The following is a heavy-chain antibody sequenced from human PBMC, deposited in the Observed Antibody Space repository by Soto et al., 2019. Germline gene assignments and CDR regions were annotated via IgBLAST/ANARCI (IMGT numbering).Heavy chain of an antibody. CDR2: ISPAGDT. CDR3: ATDGLTHY. V-gene: IGHV3-13*01. J-gene: IGHJ4*02. D-gene: IGHD2-21*01. Sequence: EVQLVESGGGMVQPGGSLKLSCAGSEFTFSVYDMHWVRQPIGKGLEWVSAISPAGDTYYSDSVKGRFTISRENAKDSLYLQMNTLRAEDTAVYYCATDGLTHYWGQGTLVIVSS. CDR1: EFTFSVYD.